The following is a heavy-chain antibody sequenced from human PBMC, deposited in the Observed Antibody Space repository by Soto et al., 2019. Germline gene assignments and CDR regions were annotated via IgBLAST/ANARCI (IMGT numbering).Heavy chain of an antibody. CDR3: ASQVSYSWSMDV. V-gene: IGHV5-51*01. D-gene: IGHD3-10*01. CDR2: IYPGDSDT. CDR1: GYTFTSHW. J-gene: IGHJ6*04. Sequence: EVQLVQAGAEVKKPGESLKISCKGSGYTFTSHWIGWARQMPGKGLEWMGIIYPGDSDTRYSPSSQGQATISPDKSISTAYLQWSSLKASDTAIEYCASQVSYSWSMDVWGKVSAVTVSS.